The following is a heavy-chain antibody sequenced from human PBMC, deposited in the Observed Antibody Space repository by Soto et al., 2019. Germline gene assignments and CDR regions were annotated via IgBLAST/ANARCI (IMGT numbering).Heavy chain of an antibody. CDR1: GGSISSYS. CDR2: VDTTGGT. CDR3: ARHDSGAADI. D-gene: IGHD3-16*01. J-gene: IGHJ3*02. Sequence: QVQLQESGPGLVEPSETLSLTCTVSGGSISSYSWNWIRQPAGKGLGWIGRVDTTGGTNYIPSLKSRVTMSVDASKNEFSLNLSFVSAEDTAVSFCARHDSGAADIWGRGTMVTVS. V-gene: IGHV4-4*07.